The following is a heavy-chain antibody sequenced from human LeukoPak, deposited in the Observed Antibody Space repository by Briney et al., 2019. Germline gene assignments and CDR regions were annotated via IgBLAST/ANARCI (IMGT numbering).Heavy chain of an antibody. CDR1: GFTFSSYG. J-gene: IGHJ6*04. CDR2: ISYDGSNK. D-gene: IGHD5-18*01. Sequence: GRSLRLSCAASGFTFSSYGMHWVRQAPGKGLEWVAVISYDGSNKYYADSVKGRFTISRDNSKNTLYLQMNSLRAEDTAVYYCAKGSGYSYGSVFKAYGMDVWGKGTTVTVSS. CDR3: AKGSGYSYGSVFKAYGMDV. V-gene: IGHV3-33*05.